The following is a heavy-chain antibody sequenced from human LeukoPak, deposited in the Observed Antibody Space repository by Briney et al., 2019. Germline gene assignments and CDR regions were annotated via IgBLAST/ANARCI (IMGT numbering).Heavy chain of an antibody. Sequence: PSETLSLTCTVSGGSISSSRYYWGWIRQPPGKGLEWIGSIYYSGSTYYNPSLKSQVTISVDTSKNQFSLKLSSVTAADTAVYYCARRSDFWSPYGMDVWGQGTTVTVSS. D-gene: IGHD3-3*01. J-gene: IGHJ6*02. CDR2: IYYSGST. V-gene: IGHV4-39*01. CDR1: GGSISSSRYY. CDR3: ARRSDFWSPYGMDV.